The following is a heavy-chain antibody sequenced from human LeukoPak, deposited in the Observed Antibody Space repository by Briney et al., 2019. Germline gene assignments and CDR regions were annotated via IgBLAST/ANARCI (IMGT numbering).Heavy chain of an antibody. CDR3: ARRKVLPTAVDAFDI. J-gene: IGHJ3*02. V-gene: IGHV4-4*07. CDR1: GGSIINYY. CDR2: IFSSGST. Sequence: PSETLSLTCTVSGGSIINYYWSWVRQLAGKGLEWIGRIFSSGSTDYNPSLKSRVTMSVDTSKNQFSLKLTSMTAADTAVYYCARRKVLPTAVDAFDIWGQGTMVTVSS. D-gene: IGHD2-2*01.